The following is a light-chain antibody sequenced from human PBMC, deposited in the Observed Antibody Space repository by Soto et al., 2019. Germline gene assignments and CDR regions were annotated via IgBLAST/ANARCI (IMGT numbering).Light chain of an antibody. CDR3: QQNYSTPRT. CDR2: AAS. CDR1: QSISSY. Sequence: IQMTQSPSSLSSSVGDRVTITCRASQSISSYLNWYQQKPGKAPKLLIYAASSLQSGVPSRFSGSGSGTDFTLTISSLKTEDFATYYCQQNYSTPRTFGQGTKVDIK. J-gene: IGKJ1*01. V-gene: IGKV1-39*01.